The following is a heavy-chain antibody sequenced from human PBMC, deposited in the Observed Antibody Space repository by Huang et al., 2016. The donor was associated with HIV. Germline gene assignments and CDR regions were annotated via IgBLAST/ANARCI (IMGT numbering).Heavy chain of an antibody. CDR3: AAGLYQLWFDP. V-gene: IGHV4-61*03. D-gene: IGHD2-2*01. Sequence: QVHLQESGPGLVKPSETLSLTCTVSGGSVSSGSYYWSWIRQPPGKGLEWIGLIYDTGRTSYNPSLKSRVTISIDTSTHRFSLNLTSVTAADTAMHYCAAGLYQLWFDPWGQGTLVTVSS. CDR1: GGSVSSGSYY. J-gene: IGHJ5*02. CDR2: IYDTGRT.